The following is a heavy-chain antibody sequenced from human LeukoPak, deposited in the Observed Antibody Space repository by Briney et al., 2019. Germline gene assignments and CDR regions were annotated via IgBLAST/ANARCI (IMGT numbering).Heavy chain of an antibody. CDR1: GFTFSSYG. J-gene: IGHJ4*02. CDR2: IRYDGSNK. Sequence: GRSLRLSCAASGFTFSSYGMHWVRQAPGKGLEWVAFIRYDGSNKYYADSVKGRFTISRDNSKNTLYLQMNSLRAEDTAVYYCAKDRGDSSGWPVPSYWGQGTLVTVSS. CDR3: AKDRGDSSGWPVPSY. V-gene: IGHV3-30*02. D-gene: IGHD6-19*01.